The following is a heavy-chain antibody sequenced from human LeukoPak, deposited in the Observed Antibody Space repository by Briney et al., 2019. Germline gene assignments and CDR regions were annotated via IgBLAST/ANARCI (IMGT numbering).Heavy chain of an antibody. CDR2: IYTSGST. CDR1: GGSISSYY. CDR3: ARGPYYYDSSGYSNWFDP. J-gene: IGHJ5*02. D-gene: IGHD3-22*01. V-gene: IGHV4-4*09. Sequence: SETLSLTCTVSGGSISSYYWSWIRQPPGKGLEWIGYIYTSGSTYYNPSLKSRVTISVDRSKNQFSLKLSSVTAADTAVYYCARGPYYYDSSGYSNWFDPWGQGTLVTVSS.